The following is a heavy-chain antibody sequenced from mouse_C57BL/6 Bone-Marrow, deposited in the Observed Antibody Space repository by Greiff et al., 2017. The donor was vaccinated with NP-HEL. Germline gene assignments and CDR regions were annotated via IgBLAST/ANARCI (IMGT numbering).Heavy chain of an antibody. CDR1: GFTFSSYT. Sequence: EVQRVESGGGLVKPGGSLKLSCAASGFTFSSYTMSWVRQTPEKRLEWVATISGGGGNTYYPDSVKGRFTISRDNAKNTLYLQMSSLRSEDTALYYCARLRRYYAMDYWGQGTSVTVSS. V-gene: IGHV5-9*01. CDR2: ISGGGGNT. D-gene: IGHD2-12*01. J-gene: IGHJ4*01. CDR3: ARLRRYYAMDY.